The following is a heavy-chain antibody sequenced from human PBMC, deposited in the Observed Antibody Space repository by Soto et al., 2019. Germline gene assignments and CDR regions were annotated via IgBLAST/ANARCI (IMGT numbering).Heavy chain of an antibody. J-gene: IGHJ5*02. CDR1: GITFSKYW. CDR3: ARVPVKVAAGTAWLDP. D-gene: IGHD6-13*01. V-gene: IGHV3-7*01. Sequence: EVQVVESGGGLVQPGGSLRLSCAASGITFSKYWMSWVRQAPGKGLEWVANIKEDGSEKYYVDSVKGRFTISRDNAKNALYLQMNSLRAEDTAVYYCARVPVKVAAGTAWLDPWGQGTLVTVSS. CDR2: IKEDGSEK.